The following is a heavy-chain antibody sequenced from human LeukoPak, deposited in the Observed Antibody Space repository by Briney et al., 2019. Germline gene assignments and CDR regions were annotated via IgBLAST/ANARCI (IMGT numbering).Heavy chain of an antibody. J-gene: IGHJ4*02. V-gene: IGHV3-48*04. CDR1: GFTFSSYS. CDR2: ISSSSSTI. CDR3: ARDADTSSRYSRFDY. Sequence: GGSLRLSCAASGFTFSSYSMNWVRQAPGKGLEWVSYISSSSSTIYYADSVKGRFTISRDNAKNSLYLQMNSLRAEDTAVYYCARDADTSSRYSRFDYWGQETLVTVSS. D-gene: IGHD3-22*01.